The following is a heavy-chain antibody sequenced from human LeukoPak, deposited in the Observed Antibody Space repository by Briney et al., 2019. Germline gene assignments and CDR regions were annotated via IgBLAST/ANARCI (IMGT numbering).Heavy chain of an antibody. CDR2: MNPNRGNT. J-gene: IGHJ5*02. D-gene: IGHD2-2*01. Sequence: ASVKVSCKASGYTFPSYDINWVRQATGQGLEWMEWMNPNRGNTGHAQKLQDRVNNTRNTSKNTVHMELQTLNSEHTGVLYCARGKECSSTSCYADPCDLWGQGPGVSVSS. V-gene: IGHV1-8*01. CDR3: ARGKECSSTSCYADPCDL. CDR1: GYTFPSYD.